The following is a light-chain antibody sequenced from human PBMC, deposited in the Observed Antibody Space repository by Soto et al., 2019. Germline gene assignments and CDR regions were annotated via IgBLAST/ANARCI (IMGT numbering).Light chain of an antibody. CDR2: AAA. Sequence: AIRMTQSPSSFSASTGDRVTITCRASQGISSYLAWYQQKPGKAPKLLIYAAATLQNGVPARFSGGSSGEHFNLTIGCLQAEEVTSCYCPQYYSYPPALGEAARLV. V-gene: IGKV1-8*01. CDR1: QGISSY. J-gene: IGKJ5*01. CDR3: PQYYSYPPA.